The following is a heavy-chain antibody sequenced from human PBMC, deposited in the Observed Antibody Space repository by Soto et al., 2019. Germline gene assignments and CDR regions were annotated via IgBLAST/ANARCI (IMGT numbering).Heavy chain of an antibody. V-gene: IGHV2-5*02. Sequence: QITLNESGPTLVKPTQTLTLTCSFSGFSISTSGVAVGWIRQPPGKALEWLALIFWDDAKRYNPSLQSRLAVIKDTSESQVVLTMTDMTGADTATYYCARMRGTIIDVWGHGTLVTVSS. D-gene: IGHD3-10*01. CDR2: IFWDDAK. J-gene: IGHJ2*01. CDR3: ARMRGTIIDV. CDR1: GFSISTSGVA.